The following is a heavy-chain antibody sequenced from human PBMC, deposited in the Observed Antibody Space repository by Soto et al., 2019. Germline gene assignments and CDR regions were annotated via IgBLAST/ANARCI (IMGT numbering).Heavy chain of an antibody. CDR1: GGTFSSFG. D-gene: IGHD5-12*01. V-gene: IGHV1-69*13. Sequence: SVKVSCKASGGTFSSFGISWVRQAPGQGLEWMGGIIPVFGRPNYAQRFRGRLTITADESTNTSYMELIDLTSEDTAVYYCAGEASGYDFWGQGTQVTVSS. CDR3: AGEASGYDF. J-gene: IGHJ1*01. CDR2: IIPVFGRP.